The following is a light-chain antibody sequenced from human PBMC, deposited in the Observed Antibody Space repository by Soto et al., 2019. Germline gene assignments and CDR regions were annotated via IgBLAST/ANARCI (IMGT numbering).Light chain of an antibody. Sequence: EIVLTQSPATLSLSPGERATLSCRASQSVTTFLAWYQQKPGQAPRLLIYDASTRATGIPARFTGSGSGTDVTLAISCLEPEDVAFYYCQQRSNWPPVLTFGGGTKVEIK. CDR3: QQRSNWPPVLT. J-gene: IGKJ4*01. CDR2: DAS. CDR1: QSVTTF. V-gene: IGKV3-11*01.